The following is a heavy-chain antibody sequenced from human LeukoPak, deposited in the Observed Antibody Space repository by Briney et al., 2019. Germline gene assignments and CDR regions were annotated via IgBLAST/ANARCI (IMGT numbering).Heavy chain of an antibody. D-gene: IGHD1-26*01. CDR1: GYTFTSYG. CDR2: ISAYNGNT. V-gene: IGHV1-18*01. CDR3: ARDLSYGESHAPFDY. Sequence: ASVKVSCKASGYTFTSYGISWVRQAPGQGLEWMGWISAYNGNTNYAQKLQGRVTMTTDTSTSTAYMELRSLRSEDTAVYYCARDLSYGESHAPFDYWGQGTLVTVSS. J-gene: IGHJ4*02.